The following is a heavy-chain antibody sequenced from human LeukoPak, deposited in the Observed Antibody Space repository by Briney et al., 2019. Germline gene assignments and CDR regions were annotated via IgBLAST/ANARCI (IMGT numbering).Heavy chain of an antibody. CDR1: GFTFSSYA. V-gene: IGHV3-23*01. CDR3: AKSREGATIPVVAFDI. J-gene: IGHJ3*02. D-gene: IGHD1-26*01. CDR2: ISGSGGST. Sequence: GGSLRLSCAASGFTFSSYAMSWVRQAPGKGLEWVSAISGSGGSTYYADSVKGRFTISRDNSKNTLYLQMNSLRAEDTAVYYCAKSREGATIPVVAFDIWGQGTMVTVSS.